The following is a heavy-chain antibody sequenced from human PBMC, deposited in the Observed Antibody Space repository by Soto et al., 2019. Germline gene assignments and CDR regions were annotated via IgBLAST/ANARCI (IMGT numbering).Heavy chain of an antibody. CDR2: ISGSGGST. CDR3: AGVGVAASSAFDI. CDR1: GFTFSSYA. J-gene: IGHJ3*02. D-gene: IGHD2-15*01. V-gene: IGHV3-23*01. Sequence: GGSLRLSCAASGFTFSSYAMSWVRQAPGKGLEWVSAISGSGGSTYYADSVKGRFTISRDNSKNTLYLQMNSLRAEDTAVYYCAGVGVAASSAFDIWGQGTMVTVSS.